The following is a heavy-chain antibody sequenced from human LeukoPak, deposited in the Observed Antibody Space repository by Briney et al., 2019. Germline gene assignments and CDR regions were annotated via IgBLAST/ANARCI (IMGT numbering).Heavy chain of an antibody. CDR2: IYHSGST. J-gene: IGHJ5*02. V-gene: IGHV4-30-2*01. D-gene: IGHD3-22*01. Sequence: SETLSLTCTVSGGSISSGGYYWSWIRQPPGKGLEWIGYIYHSGSTYYNPSLKSRVTISVDTSKNQFSLKLSSVTAADTAVYYCARVATMIVVVIPRWFDPWGQGTLVTVSS. CDR3: ARVATMIVVVIPRWFDP. CDR1: GGSISSGGYY.